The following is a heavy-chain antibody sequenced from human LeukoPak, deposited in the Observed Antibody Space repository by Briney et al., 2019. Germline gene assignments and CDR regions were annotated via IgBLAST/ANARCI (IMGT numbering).Heavy chain of an antibody. D-gene: IGHD6-13*01. V-gene: IGHV4-38-2*01. J-gene: IGHJ4*02. CDR3: ASYSSSWPSY. CDR1: GYSISSGYY. Sequence: PSETLSLTCAVSGYSISSGYYWGWIRQPPGKGLEWIGSIYHSGSTYYSPSLKSRVTISVDTSENQFSLKLSSVTAADTAMYYCASYSSSWPSYWGQGTLVTVSS. CDR2: IYHSGST.